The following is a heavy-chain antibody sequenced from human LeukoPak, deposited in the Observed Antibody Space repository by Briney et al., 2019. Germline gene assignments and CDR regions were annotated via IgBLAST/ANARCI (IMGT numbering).Heavy chain of an antibody. CDR1: GGSISNYY. Sequence: SETLSLTCTVSGGSISNYYWNWIRQPAGKGLEWIGRIYASGSTDYNPSLKSRLTMSLGASNNQFSLNLRSVTAADTAVYYCARGAFVWGTYRYTGFDFWGQGTLVTVSS. CDR2: IYASGST. D-gene: IGHD3-16*02. CDR3: ARGAFVWGTYRYTGFDF. V-gene: IGHV4-4*07. J-gene: IGHJ4*02.